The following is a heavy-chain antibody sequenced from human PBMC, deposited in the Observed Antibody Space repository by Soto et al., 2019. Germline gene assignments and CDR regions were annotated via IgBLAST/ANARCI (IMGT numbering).Heavy chain of an antibody. D-gene: IGHD6-13*01. CDR1: GFTFSDYY. CDR2: ISSGSGSTI. Sequence: QVQLVESGGGLVKPGGSLRLSCAGSGFTFSDYYMSWIRQAPGKGLEWVSYISSGSGSTIYYADSVKGRFAISRDNAKNSLYLQMNSLRAEDTAVYYCARRAGLAAAGTRWFDPWGQGTLVTVSS. V-gene: IGHV3-11*04. J-gene: IGHJ5*02. CDR3: ARRAGLAAAGTRWFDP.